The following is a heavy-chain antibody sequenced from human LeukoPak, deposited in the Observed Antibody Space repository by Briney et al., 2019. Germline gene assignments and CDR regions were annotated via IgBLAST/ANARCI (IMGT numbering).Heavy chain of an antibody. D-gene: IGHD3-10*01. J-gene: IGHJ1*01. Sequence: SETLSLTCTVSGCSISSNSYYWGWIRQPPGKELESIGSIYYSGSTYYNPSLKSLVPICVDTYNNQFPQKLSSVTAADTAVYYWATHKIYYGAEFWGPGTQVTGSS. CDR3: ATHKIYYGAEF. CDR1: GCSISSNSYY. V-gene: IGHV4-39*01. CDR2: IYYSGST.